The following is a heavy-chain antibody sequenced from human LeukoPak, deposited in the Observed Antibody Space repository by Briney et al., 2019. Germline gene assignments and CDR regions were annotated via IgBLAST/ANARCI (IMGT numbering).Heavy chain of an antibody. CDR2: MYYSGST. CDR1: GGSISSYY. Sequence: SETLSLTCTVSGGSISSYYWSWIRQPPGKGLEWIGYMYYSGSTNYNPSLKSRVTISVDTSKNQFSLKLSSVTAADTAVYYCASSGYYYDSSGPTRFDPWGQGTLVTVSS. CDR3: ASSGYYYDSSGPTRFDP. J-gene: IGHJ5*02. D-gene: IGHD3-22*01. V-gene: IGHV4-59*01.